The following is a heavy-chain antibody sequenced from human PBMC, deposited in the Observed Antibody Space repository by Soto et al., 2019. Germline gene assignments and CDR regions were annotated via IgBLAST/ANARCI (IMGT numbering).Heavy chain of an antibody. CDR3: ARYRDTVTTPNYYFDY. Sequence: QVQLQESGPGLVKPSQTLSLTCTVSGGSISSGGYYWSWIRQHPGKGLEWIGYIYYSGSTYYNPSLQSRVTISVDTSKDRFSLKLSSVTAADTAVYYCARYRDTVTTPNYYFDYWGQGTLVTVSS. V-gene: IGHV4-31*03. J-gene: IGHJ4*02. CDR1: GGSISSGGYY. CDR2: IYYSGST. D-gene: IGHD4-17*01.